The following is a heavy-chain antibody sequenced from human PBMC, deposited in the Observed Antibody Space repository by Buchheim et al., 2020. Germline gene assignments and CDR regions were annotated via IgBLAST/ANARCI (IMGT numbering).Heavy chain of an antibody. Sequence: QVQLVESGGGLVKPGGSLRVSCAASGFIFSDYYVTWIRQAPGEGLVWLAYISTDSSYTKYADSVKGRFTISRDNAKKSVYLEMSSLRVEDTGVYFCARSCGNVHNAYFYGMDVWGQGTT. D-gene: IGHD1-1*01. CDR3: ARSCGNVHNAYFYGMDV. CDR2: ISTDSSYT. CDR1: GFIFSDYY. J-gene: IGHJ6*02. V-gene: IGHV3-11*06.